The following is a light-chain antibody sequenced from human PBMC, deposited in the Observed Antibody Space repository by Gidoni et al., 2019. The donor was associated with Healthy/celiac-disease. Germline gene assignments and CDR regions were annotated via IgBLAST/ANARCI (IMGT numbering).Light chain of an antibody. J-gene: IGKJ1*01. CDR3: QQYGSSPWT. CDR2: GAS. CDR1: QSVSSSY. Sequence: EIVLTQSPGTLSLSPGERATLSLRASQSVSSSYLAWYQQTPGQAPRLLIYGASSRATGIPDRFSGSGSGTDFTLTISRLEPEDFAVYYCQQYGSSPWTFGQGTKVEIK. V-gene: IGKV3-20*01.